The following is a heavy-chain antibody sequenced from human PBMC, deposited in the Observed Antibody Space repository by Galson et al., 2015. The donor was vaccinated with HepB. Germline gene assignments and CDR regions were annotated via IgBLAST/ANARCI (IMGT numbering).Heavy chain of an antibody. Sequence: SLRLSCAASGFTFSSYSMNWVRQAPGKGLEWVSSISSSSSYIYYADSVKGRFTISRDNAKNSLYLQMNSLRAEDTAVYYCARDIVVVPAPFYYYGMDVWGQGTTVTVSS. CDR3: ARDIVVVPAPFYYYGMDV. D-gene: IGHD2-2*01. CDR2: ISSSSSYI. V-gene: IGHV3-21*01. J-gene: IGHJ6*02. CDR1: GFTFSSYS.